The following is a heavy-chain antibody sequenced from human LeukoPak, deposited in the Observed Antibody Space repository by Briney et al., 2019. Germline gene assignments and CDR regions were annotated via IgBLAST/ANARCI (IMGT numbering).Heavy chain of an antibody. J-gene: IGHJ3*02. CDR1: GGSLSGYY. Sequence: PSETLSLTCAVYGGSLSGYYWSWIRQPPGKGLEWIGEINHTGITKYNPSLKSRVTISLGTSKNQFSLKLSSVTAADTAVYYCARRDDAFDIWGQGTMVTVSS. CDR2: INHTGIT. CDR3: ARRDDAFDI. V-gene: IGHV4-34*01.